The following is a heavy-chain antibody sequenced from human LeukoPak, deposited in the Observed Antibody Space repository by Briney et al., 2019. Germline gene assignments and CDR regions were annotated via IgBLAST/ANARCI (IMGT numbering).Heavy chain of an antibody. CDR3: TLITYYDFWSGYFPRYFDY. CDR1: VFTFSNAW. V-gene: IGHV3-15*01. D-gene: IGHD3-3*01. Sequence: GGTLRLSCAAFVFTFSNAWMSSGRQAPGKGLKWVVRIKSKADGGTTDYAAPVKGRFTISRDDSKNTLYLQMNSLKTEDTAVYYCTLITYYDFWSGYFPRYFDYWGQGTLVTVSS. CDR2: IKSKADGGTT. J-gene: IGHJ4*02.